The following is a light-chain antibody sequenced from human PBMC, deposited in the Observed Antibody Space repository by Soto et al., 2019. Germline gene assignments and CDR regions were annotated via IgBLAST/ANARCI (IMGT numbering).Light chain of an antibody. CDR1: SSDVGGYNY. Sequence: QSALTPPRSVSGSPGQSVTISCTGTSSDVGGYNYVSWYQQHPGKAPKLMIYDVSKRPSGVPDRFSGSKSGNTASLTISGLQAEDEPDYYCCSYAGSYTLVFGGGTK. V-gene: IGLV2-11*01. CDR3: CSYAGSYTLV. CDR2: DVS. J-gene: IGLJ2*01.